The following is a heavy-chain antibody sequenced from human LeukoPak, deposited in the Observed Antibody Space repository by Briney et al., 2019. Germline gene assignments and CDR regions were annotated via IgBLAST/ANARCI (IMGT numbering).Heavy chain of an antibody. D-gene: IGHD1-26*01. V-gene: IGHV3-11*04. CDR1: GFTVSSNY. CDR2: ISSSGSTI. Sequence: GGSLRLSCAASGFTVSSNYMSWIRQAPGKGLEWVSYISSSGSTIYYADSVKGRFTISRDNAKNSLYPQMNSLRAEDTAVYYCARDPRREQRDWGQGTLVTVSS. CDR3: ARDPRREQRD. J-gene: IGHJ4*02.